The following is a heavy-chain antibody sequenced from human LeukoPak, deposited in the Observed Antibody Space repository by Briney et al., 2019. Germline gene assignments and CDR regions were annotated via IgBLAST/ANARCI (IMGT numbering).Heavy chain of an antibody. D-gene: IGHD3-10*01. CDR1: GFIFRSYW. CDR2: IFYSGST. V-gene: IGHV4-39*07. Sequence: GSLRLSCAASGFIFRSYWMSWIRQPPGKGLEWIGNIFYSGSTYYSPSLKGRVTISLDTSRNQFSLKLNSVTAADTAVYYCAKSNGYGLVDIWGQGTMVTVSS. CDR3: AKSNGYGLVDI. J-gene: IGHJ3*02.